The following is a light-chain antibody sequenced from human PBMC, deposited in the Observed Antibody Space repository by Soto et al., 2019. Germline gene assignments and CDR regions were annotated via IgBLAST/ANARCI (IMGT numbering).Light chain of an antibody. J-gene: IGKJ4*01. CDR2: KAS. CDR3: QQYKSYST. Sequence: DIQMTQSPSTLSASVGDRVTITCRASQSIDSWLAWYQQKPGKAPKVLIYKASTLKSGVPSRFSGSRSGTEFTLTISSLQPDDFATYYCQQYKSYSTFGGGTRVEIK. V-gene: IGKV1-5*03. CDR1: QSIDSW.